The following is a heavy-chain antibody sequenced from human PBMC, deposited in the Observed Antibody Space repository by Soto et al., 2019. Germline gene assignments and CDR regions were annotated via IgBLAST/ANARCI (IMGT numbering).Heavy chain of an antibody. CDR2: IYHSGST. CDR1: GGSISSGNYY. CDR3: ARVEQYLLTGSYFYGMDV. V-gene: IGHV4-30-4*01. J-gene: IGHJ6*02. Sequence: KPSETLSLTCTVSGGSISSGNYYWSWIRQPPGKGLEYIGFIYHSGSTYYNPSLKSRVSISIEMSKNQYFLTVNSVTAADTAVYYSARVEQYLLTGSYFYGMDVWGQGTTATVSS. D-gene: IGHD2-15*01.